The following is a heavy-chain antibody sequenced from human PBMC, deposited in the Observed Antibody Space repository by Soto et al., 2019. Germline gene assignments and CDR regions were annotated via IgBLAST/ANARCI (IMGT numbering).Heavy chain of an antibody. CDR3: ARVGGRTVEDLDY. Sequence: QVQLVQSGAEVKKPGASVRVSCKASGYTFTDYYIHWVRQAPGQGLEWMGWINPNSGGTNYAQKFQGWVTMTRDTSISTAYMELSRLRSDDTAVYYCARVGGRTVEDLDYWGQGTLVTVSS. CDR2: INPNSGGT. CDR1: GYTFTDYY. J-gene: IGHJ4*02. V-gene: IGHV1-2*04.